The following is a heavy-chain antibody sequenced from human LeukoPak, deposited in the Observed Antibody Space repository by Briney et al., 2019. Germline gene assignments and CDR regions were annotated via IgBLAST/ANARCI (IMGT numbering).Heavy chain of an antibody. Sequence: GGSLRLSCAASGFTFSNAWMSWVRQAPGQGLDWVSAISDSSGDTYSADSVKGRFIISRDNSKNTLNLQMNSLRAEDTAIYYCAKGSAAGRPYYFDNWGQGTLVTVSS. D-gene: IGHD6-6*01. CDR1: GFTFSNAW. V-gene: IGHV3-23*01. CDR2: ISDSSGDT. CDR3: AKGSAAGRPYYFDN. J-gene: IGHJ4*02.